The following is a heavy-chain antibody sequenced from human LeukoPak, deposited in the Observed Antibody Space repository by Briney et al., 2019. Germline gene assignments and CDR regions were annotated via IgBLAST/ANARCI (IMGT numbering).Heavy chain of an antibody. Sequence: PGGSLRLSCAVSGFTFSDYAMSWVRQAPGQGLEWVSAISASGGSTYYADSVKGRFTISRDDSKNTLDLQMNSLRAEDTALYYCAKEFSGYLASFEYWGQGTLVTVSS. J-gene: IGHJ4*02. CDR2: ISASGGST. D-gene: IGHD3-22*01. CDR3: AKEFSGYLASFEY. V-gene: IGHV3-23*01. CDR1: GFTFSDYA.